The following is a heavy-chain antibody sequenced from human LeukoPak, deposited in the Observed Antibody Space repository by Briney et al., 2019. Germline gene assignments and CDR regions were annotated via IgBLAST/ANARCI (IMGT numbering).Heavy chain of an antibody. CDR2: ISYDGSNK. V-gene: IGHV3-30-3*01. Sequence: GGSLRLSCAASGFTFSDYAIHWVRQAPGKGLEWVAVISYDGSNKYYADSVKGRFTISRDNSKNTLYLQMNSLRAEDTAVYYCARESRTYSGSYTEDGYFDYWGQGTLVTVSS. CDR1: GFTFSDYA. CDR3: ARESRTYSGSYTEDGYFDY. J-gene: IGHJ4*02. D-gene: IGHD1-26*01.